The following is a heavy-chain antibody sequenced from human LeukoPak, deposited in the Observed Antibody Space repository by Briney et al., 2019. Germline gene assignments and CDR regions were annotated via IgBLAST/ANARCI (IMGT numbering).Heavy chain of an antibody. J-gene: IGHJ4*02. CDR2: IYSGGTT. CDR1: GFTVSSNY. CDR3: AGYSSSWYFY. D-gene: IGHD6-13*01. Sequence: GGSLRLSCAASGFTVSSNYMSWVRQAPGKGLEWVSVIYSGGTTYYVDPVKGRFTISRDNSKNTLYLQMNSLRAEDTAVYYCAGYSSSWYFYWGQGTLVTVSS. V-gene: IGHV3-53*01.